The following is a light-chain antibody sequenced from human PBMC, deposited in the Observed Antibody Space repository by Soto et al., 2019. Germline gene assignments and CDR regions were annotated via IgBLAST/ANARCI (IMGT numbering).Light chain of an antibody. CDR2: WAS. Sequence: DIVMTQSPDSLAVSLGERATINCKSSQSVLYSSNNNNYLAWYQQKPGQPPRLPIYWASTREFGVPDRFSGSGSGTDFTLTISSLQAEDVAVYYCQQFYSTPYTFGQGTKLEIK. CDR3: QQFYSTPYT. V-gene: IGKV4-1*01. CDR1: QSVLYSSNNNNY. J-gene: IGKJ2*01.